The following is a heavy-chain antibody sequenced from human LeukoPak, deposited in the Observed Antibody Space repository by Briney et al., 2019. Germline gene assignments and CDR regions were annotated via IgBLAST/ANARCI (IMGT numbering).Heavy chain of an antibody. Sequence: ASETLSLTCSVSGVSISSRGYYWGWIRQPPGKGLEWIANIYYSRSTYYNPSLKSRVTISIDTSNNLFSLNLTSATAADTAVYYCARAGYDYVWGSYRSVDYYYYMDVWGKGTTVTISS. V-gene: IGHV4-39*07. J-gene: IGHJ6*03. CDR3: ARAGYDYVWGSYRSVDYYYYMDV. D-gene: IGHD3-16*02. CDR1: GVSISSRGYY. CDR2: IYYSRST.